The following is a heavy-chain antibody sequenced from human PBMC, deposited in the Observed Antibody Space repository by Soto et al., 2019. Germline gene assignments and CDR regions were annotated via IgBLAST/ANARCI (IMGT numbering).Heavy chain of an antibody. V-gene: IGHV3-21*01. CDR3: ARDPDFGNYYYYGMDV. J-gene: IGHJ6*02. D-gene: IGHD3-10*01. Sequence: GGSLRLSCAASGFTFSSYSMNWVRQAPGKGLEWVSSISSSSSYIYYADSVKGRFTISRDNAKNSRYLQMNSLRAEDTAVYYCARDPDFGNYYYYGMDVWGQGTTVTVSS. CDR1: GFTFSSYS. CDR2: ISSSSSYI.